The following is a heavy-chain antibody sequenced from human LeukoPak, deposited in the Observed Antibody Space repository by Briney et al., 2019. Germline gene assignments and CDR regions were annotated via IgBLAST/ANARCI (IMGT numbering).Heavy chain of an antibody. J-gene: IGHJ4*02. Sequence: SETLSLTCTVSDASISSLHWTWIRQSPVKGLEWIGSIRFSGSTDYNPSLQSRVTIAVDTSRNQVSLRLNSVTAEDTAVYYCARVAGSSYDYWGQGTLVTVSS. V-gene: IGHV4-59*11. CDR1: DASISSLH. D-gene: IGHD3-10*01. CDR3: ARVAGSSYDY. CDR2: IRFSGST.